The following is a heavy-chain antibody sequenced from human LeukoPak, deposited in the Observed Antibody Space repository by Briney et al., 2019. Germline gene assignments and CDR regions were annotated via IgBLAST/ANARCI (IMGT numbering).Heavy chain of an antibody. V-gene: IGHV3-53*01. D-gene: IGHD5-24*01. CDR2: IYSGGST. CDR3: ARVGDGYSAFDY. Sequence: TGGSLRCYGAASGFTGSSNYMSWVRQAPGQGLEWVSVIYSGGSTYYADSVKGRFTISRDNSKNTLYLQMNSLRAEDTAVYYCARVGDGYSAFDYWGQGTLVTVSS. CDR1: GFTGSSNY. J-gene: IGHJ4*02.